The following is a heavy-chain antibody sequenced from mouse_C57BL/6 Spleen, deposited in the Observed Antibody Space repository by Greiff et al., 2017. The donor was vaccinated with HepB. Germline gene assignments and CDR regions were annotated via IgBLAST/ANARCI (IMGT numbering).Heavy chain of an antibody. CDR3: ARDSSYDLYAMDY. Sequence: QVQLQQPGAELVMPGASVKLSCKASGYTFTSYWMHWVKQRPGQGLEWIGEIDPSDSYTNYNQKFKGKSTLTVDKSSSTAYMQLSSLTSEDSAVFYCARDSSYDLYAMDYWGQGTSVTVSS. J-gene: IGHJ4*01. V-gene: IGHV1-69*01. CDR2: IDPSDSYT. D-gene: IGHD1-1*01. CDR1: GYTFTSYW.